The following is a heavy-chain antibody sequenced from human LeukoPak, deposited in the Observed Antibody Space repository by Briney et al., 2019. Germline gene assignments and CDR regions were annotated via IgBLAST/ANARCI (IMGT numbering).Heavy chain of an antibody. J-gene: IGHJ5*02. V-gene: IGHV3-48*03. Sequence: GGSLRLSCAASGFTFSSYEMNWVRQAPGKGLERVSYISTSGSTIYYADPVKGRFTISRDNAKNSLYLQMNSLRAEDTAVYYCARGTGYCLDPWGQGTLVTVSS. CDR2: ISTSGSTI. CDR1: GFTFSSYE. D-gene: IGHD2-2*03. CDR3: ARGTGYCLDP.